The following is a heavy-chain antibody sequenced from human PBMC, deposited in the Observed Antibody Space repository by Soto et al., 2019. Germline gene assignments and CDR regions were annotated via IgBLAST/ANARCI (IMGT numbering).Heavy chain of an antibody. J-gene: IGHJ4*02. CDR3: ARAGLLVVPAGILQLDS. CDR2: IYYNGNT. Sequence: PSETLSLTCSGSGGSISNYYWSWIRQSPGKGLEWIGYIYYNGNTHYNPSLRSRVTMSVDTSKNQFSLNLSSVTAADTAVYYCARAGLLVVPAGILQLDSWGQGTLVTVSS. CDR1: GGSISNYY. D-gene: IGHD2-2*01. V-gene: IGHV4-59*01.